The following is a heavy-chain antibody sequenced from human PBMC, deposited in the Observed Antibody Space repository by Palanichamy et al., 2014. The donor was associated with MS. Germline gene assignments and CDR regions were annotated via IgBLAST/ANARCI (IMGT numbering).Heavy chain of an antibody. CDR2: INPINGRT. Sequence: QIELVQSGDEVKKPGASVKVSCKTSGYPFIAYGVSWVRQAPGQGPEWVGWINPINGRTKYAQSLQDRVTMTTDTSTRTAYTELRSLRSDDTAIYYCARDPDDTSFFDPWGQGTLVTVSS. V-gene: IGHV1-18*01. CDR1: GYPFIAYG. D-gene: IGHD2/OR15-2a*01. J-gene: IGHJ5*02. CDR3: ARDPDDTSFFDP.